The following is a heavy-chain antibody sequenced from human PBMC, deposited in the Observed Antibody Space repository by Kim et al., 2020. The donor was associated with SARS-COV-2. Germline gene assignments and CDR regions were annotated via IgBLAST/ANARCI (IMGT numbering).Heavy chain of an antibody. Sequence: SETLSLICTVSGGSISSYYWSWIRQPAGKGLEWIGRIYTSGSTNYNPSLKSRVTMSVDTSKNQFSLKLSSVTAADTAVYYCARSQGGYSTVTNFDYWGQGTLVTVSS. V-gene: IGHV4-4*07. CDR3: ARSQGGYSTVTNFDY. CDR2: IYTSGST. CDR1: GGSISSYY. D-gene: IGHD4-17*01. J-gene: IGHJ4*02.